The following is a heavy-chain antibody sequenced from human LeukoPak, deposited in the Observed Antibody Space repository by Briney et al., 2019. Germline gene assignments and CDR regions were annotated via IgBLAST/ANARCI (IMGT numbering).Heavy chain of an antibody. Sequence: KPSETLSLTCAVSGYSISSGYYWSWIRQPAGKGLEGIGRIYTSGSTNYNPSLKSRVTMSVDTPKTQLSLKLRSVTAADTAVYYCAREPTTVFYYYYYMDVWGKGTTVTVSS. D-gene: IGHD4-11*01. CDR3: AREPTTVFYYYYYMDV. J-gene: IGHJ6*03. CDR1: GYSISSGYY. V-gene: IGHV4-4*07. CDR2: IYTSGST.